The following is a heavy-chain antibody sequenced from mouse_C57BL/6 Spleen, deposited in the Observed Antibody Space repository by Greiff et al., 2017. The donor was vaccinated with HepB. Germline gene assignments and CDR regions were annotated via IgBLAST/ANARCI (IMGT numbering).Heavy chain of an antibody. CDR1: GFTFSDYG. CDR3: ARPRVTTGYYAMDD. D-gene: IGHD2-1*01. Sequence: EVKLVESGGGLVKPGGSLKLSCAASGFTFSDYGMHWVRQAPEKGLEWVAYISSGSSTIYYADTVKGRFTISRDNAKNNLFLQMTRLRSEDTAMYYCARPRVTTGYYAMDDWGQGTSVTVSS. V-gene: IGHV5-17*01. CDR2: ISSGSSTI. J-gene: IGHJ4*01.